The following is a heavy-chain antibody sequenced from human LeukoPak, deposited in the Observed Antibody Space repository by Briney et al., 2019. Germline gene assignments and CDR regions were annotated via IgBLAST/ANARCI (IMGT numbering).Heavy chain of an antibody. Sequence: GGSLRLSCAASGFTFSNAWMSWVRQAPGKGLEWVGRIKSKTDGGTTDYAAPVKGRFTISRDDSKNTLYLQMNSLKTEDTAVYYCTTDPAYCGGDCYWRGWGQGTLVTVSS. D-gene: IGHD2-21*02. CDR3: TTDPAYCGGDCYWRG. CDR2: IKSKTDGGTT. CDR1: GFTFSNAW. J-gene: IGHJ4*02. V-gene: IGHV3-15*01.